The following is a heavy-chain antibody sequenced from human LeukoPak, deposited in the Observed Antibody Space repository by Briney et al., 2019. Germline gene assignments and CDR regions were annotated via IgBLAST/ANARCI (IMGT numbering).Heavy chain of an antibody. V-gene: IGHV3-74*01. Sequence: PGGSLRLSCAASGFTFSSFWMHWVRQAPGKGLVCVSRVNGDGSSTSYADSVKGRFTISRDNAKNTLYMQMNSLRAEDTAVYYCAGGFGYSTSWYYYGMDVWGQGTTVTVSS. J-gene: IGHJ6*02. CDR1: GFTFSSFW. CDR2: VNGDGSST. CDR3: AGGFGYSTSWYYYGMDV. D-gene: IGHD6-13*01.